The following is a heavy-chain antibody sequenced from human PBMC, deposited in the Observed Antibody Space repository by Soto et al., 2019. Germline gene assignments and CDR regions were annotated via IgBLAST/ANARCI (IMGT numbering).Heavy chain of an antibody. D-gene: IGHD6-13*01. J-gene: IGHJ5*02. Sequence: SETLSLTCAVYGGSFSGYYWSWIRQPPGKGLEWIGEINHSGSTNYNPSLKGRVTISVDTSKNQFSLKLSSVTAADTAVYYCARGPYSSSWYDWFDPWGQGTLVTVSS. CDR1: GGSFSGYY. V-gene: IGHV4-34*01. CDR2: INHSGST. CDR3: ARGPYSSSWYDWFDP.